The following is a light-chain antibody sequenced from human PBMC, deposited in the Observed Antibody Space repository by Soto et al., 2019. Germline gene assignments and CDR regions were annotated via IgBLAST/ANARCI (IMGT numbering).Light chain of an antibody. Sequence: DIQMTQSPSSLSASVGDRVTITCRASQGISNYLAWYQQIPGRVPKLLIYGAFTLQTGVPSRFSGSGTGTELILDISHLQHEDVASCCCHRYIRGLWTLGQGIKVEIK. J-gene: IGKJ1*01. CDR3: HRYIRGLWT. CDR1: QGISNY. V-gene: IGKV1-27*01. CDR2: GAF.